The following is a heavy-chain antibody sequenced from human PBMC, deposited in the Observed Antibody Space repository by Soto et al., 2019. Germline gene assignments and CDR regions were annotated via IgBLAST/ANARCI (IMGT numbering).Heavy chain of an antibody. Sequence: VQLVESGGGVVQPGRSLRLLCAASGFSFSRYGMHWVRQAPGMGLEWVAVISWDGLAQYYADSVKGRFTISRDNSQSTLYLQMNSLRNEDTAIYYCAKETIQVGGPNYFDYWGQGALGTVSS. CDR3: AKETIQVGGPNYFDY. V-gene: IGHV3-30*18. D-gene: IGHD1-1*01. J-gene: IGHJ4*02. CDR1: GFSFSRYG. CDR2: ISWDGLAQ.